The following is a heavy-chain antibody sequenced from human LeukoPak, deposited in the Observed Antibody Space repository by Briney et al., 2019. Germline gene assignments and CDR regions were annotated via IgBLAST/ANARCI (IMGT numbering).Heavy chain of an antibody. D-gene: IGHD2-2*01. V-gene: IGHV1-46*01. CDR1: GYTFTSYY. J-gene: IGHJ4*02. CDR3: ARAYLGYCSSTSCYAFDY. Sequence: ASVKVSCKASGYTFTSYYMHWVRQAPGQGLEWMGIINPSGGSTSYAQKFQGRVTMTRDTSTSTAYMELRSLRSDDTAVYYCARAYLGYCSSTSCYAFDYWGQGTLVTVSS. CDR2: INPSGGST.